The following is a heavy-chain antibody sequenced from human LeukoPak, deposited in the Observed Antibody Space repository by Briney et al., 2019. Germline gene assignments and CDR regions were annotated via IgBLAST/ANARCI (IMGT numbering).Heavy chain of an antibody. CDR2: IIPIFGTA. V-gene: IGHV1-69*06. D-gene: IGHD6-25*01. CDR1: GGTFSSYD. Sequence: ASVKVSCKASGGTFSSYDINWVRQAPGQGLEWMGGIIPIFGTANYAQKFQGRVTITADKSTSTAYMELSSLRSEDTAVYYCARESAAVGAFDIWGQGTMVTVSS. CDR3: ARESAAVGAFDI. J-gene: IGHJ3*02.